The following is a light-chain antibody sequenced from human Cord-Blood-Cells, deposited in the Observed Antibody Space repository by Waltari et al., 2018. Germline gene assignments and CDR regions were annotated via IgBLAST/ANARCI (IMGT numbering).Light chain of an antibody. J-gene: IGLJ2*01. CDR2: DVS. V-gene: IGLV2-14*01. Sequence: QSALTQPASVSGSPGQSITISCTGTTSDVGGYNYVSWDQQHPGKAPKLRIYDVSNRPSGVSYRFSGSKSGNTASLTISGLQAEDEADYYCSSYTSSSTHVVFGGGTKLTVL. CDR1: TSDVGGYNY. CDR3: SSYTSSSTHVV.